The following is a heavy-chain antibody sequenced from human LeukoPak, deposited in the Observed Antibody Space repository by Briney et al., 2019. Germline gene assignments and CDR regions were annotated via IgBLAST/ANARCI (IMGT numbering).Heavy chain of an antibody. CDR2: ISSSSSYI. V-gene: IGHV3-21*01. D-gene: IGHD5-18*01. CDR3: ARDLAITAIPFDY. J-gene: IGHJ4*02. CDR1: GFTFSSYS. Sequence: GGSLTLSCAASGFTFSSYSMNWVRQAPGKGLEWVSSISSSSSYIYYADSVKGRFTISRDNAKNSLYLQMNSLRAEDTAVYYCARDLAITAIPFDYWGQGTLVTVSS.